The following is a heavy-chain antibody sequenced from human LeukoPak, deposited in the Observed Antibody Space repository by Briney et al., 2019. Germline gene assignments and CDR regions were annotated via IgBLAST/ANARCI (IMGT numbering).Heavy chain of an antibody. CDR1: GGSISSGTYY. J-gene: IGHJ3*02. CDR3: ARWGTYSSSWLGAFDI. Sequence: ETLSLTCTVSGGSISSGTYYWSWVRQVPGKGLEWLANIKQDGSERFYVDSVKGRFTITRDNAKNSLYLQMNSLRVENTAVYYCARWGTYSSSWLGAFDIWGQGTMVTVSS. D-gene: IGHD6-13*01. CDR2: IKQDGSER. V-gene: IGHV3-7*05.